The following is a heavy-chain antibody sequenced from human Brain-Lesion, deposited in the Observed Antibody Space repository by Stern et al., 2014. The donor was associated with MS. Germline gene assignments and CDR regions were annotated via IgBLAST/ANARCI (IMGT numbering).Heavy chain of an antibody. CDR1: GYIFTGYY. CDR2: INPNTGGP. Sequence: QMQLVQSGAEVKKPGASVKVSCKTSGYIFTGYYIHWVRQAPGQGLGWMAWINPNTGGPKYATTLQGRVTMSRDTSISTAYVELSSLTSDDTAVYYCARDQRGITIFGVVTDYYYLGMDVWGQGTTVTVSS. J-gene: IGHJ6*02. CDR3: ARDQRGITIFGVVTDYYYLGMDV. D-gene: IGHD3-3*01. V-gene: IGHV1-2*02.